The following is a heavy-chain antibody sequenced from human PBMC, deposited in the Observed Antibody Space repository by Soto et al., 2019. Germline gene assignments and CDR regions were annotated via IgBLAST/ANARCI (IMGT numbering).Heavy chain of an antibody. Sequence: EVQLLESGGGLVHPGGSLRLSCAASGFTFSNYAMSWVRQAPGRGLEWVSLISGSAGRTYYADSVKGRFTISRDNSRNTLYLQMNSLRGEDTAVYHCPKDLHIGGYGGFDYWGQGALVTVSS. D-gene: IGHD5-12*01. CDR2: ISGSAGRT. V-gene: IGHV3-23*01. J-gene: IGHJ4*02. CDR3: PKDLHIGGYGGFDY. CDR1: GFTFSNYA.